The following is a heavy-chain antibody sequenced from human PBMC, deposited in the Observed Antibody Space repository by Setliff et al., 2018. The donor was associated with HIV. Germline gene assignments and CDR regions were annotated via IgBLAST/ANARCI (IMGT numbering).Heavy chain of an antibody. Sequence: PGGSLSPSCVASGFTFSSYRMNWVRQAPGKGLEWVSSISTRSGYIYYADSLKGRFTISRDNAKTSLYLQMDSLRAEDTAVYYCVREAVGSTSWSPFDIWGQGTMVTVSS. CDR3: VREAVGSTSWSPFDI. V-gene: IGHV3-21*01. CDR2: ISTRSGYI. CDR1: GFTFSSYR. J-gene: IGHJ3*02. D-gene: IGHD1-26*01.